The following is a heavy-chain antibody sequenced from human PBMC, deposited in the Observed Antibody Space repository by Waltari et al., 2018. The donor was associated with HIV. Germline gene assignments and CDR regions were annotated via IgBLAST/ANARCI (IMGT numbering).Heavy chain of an antibody. CDR3: ARAIMTTVSYFDY. J-gene: IGHJ4*02. D-gene: IGHD4-17*01. CDR2: IWYDVSNK. CDR1: GFHFSSYG. V-gene: IGHV3-33*01. Sequence: QVQLVASGGGVVQPGRSRGLPCAAAGFHFSSYGLPWVRQGPGPGLDWVAVIWYDVSNKYYADSVKGRFTISRDNSKNTLYLQMNSLRAEDTAVYYCARAIMTTVSYFDYWGQGTLVTVSS.